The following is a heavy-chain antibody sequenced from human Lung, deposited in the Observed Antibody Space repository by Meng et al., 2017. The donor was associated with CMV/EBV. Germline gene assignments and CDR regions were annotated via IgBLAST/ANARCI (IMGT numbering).Heavy chain of an antibody. V-gene: IGHV3-20*01. CDR1: GFTFYDYG. J-gene: IGHJ4*02. D-gene: IGHD5-18*01. Sequence: GGSLSLXCGASGFTFYDYGMSWVRHAPGKGLEWVYGINWNGGSTGYADSVKGRFTISRDNAKNSLYLQMNSQRAEDTALYHCARGAGTAMAPAGYWGQGTXVTVSS. CDR2: INWNGGST. CDR3: ARGAGTAMAPAGY.